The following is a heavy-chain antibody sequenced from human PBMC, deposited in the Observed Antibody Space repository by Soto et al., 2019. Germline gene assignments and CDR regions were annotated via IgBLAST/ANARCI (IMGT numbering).Heavy chain of an antibody. CDR2: IYHSGST. D-gene: IGHD3-10*01. CDR1: GGSISSGGYS. Sequence: SETLSLTCAVSGGSISSGGYSWSWIRQPPGKGLEWIGYIYHSGSTYYNTSLKSRVTISVDTSRNQFSLQMNSLRAEDTALYYCARGRRGVFDYWGQGTLVTVSS. V-gene: IGHV4-30-2*05. J-gene: IGHJ4*02. CDR3: ARGRRGVFDY.